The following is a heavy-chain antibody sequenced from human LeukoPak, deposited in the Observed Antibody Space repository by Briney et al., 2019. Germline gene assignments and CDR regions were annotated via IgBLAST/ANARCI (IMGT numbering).Heavy chain of an antibody. CDR3: ARGSGIAAGGTRGKDH. Sequence: ASVKVSCKASGYTFTGYYLHWVRQAPGQGLEWMGWINPDSGDTNYAQKFQGRVTMTSDTSITTAYMELTRLIFDDTAVYYCARGSGIAAGGTRGKDHWGQGVLVTVSS. CDR1: GYTFTGYY. CDR2: INPDSGDT. V-gene: IGHV1-2*02. J-gene: IGHJ4*02. D-gene: IGHD6-13*01.